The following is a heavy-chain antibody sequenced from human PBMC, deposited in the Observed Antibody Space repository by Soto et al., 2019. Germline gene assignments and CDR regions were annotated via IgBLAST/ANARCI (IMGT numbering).Heavy chain of an antibody. J-gene: IGHJ5*02. V-gene: IGHV6-1*01. Sequence: SQTLSLTCAISGDSVSSNTASWIWVRQSPSRGLEWLGRTYSRSKWYNDYAVSVKSRIIINPDTSKNQFSLQLNSVTPEDTAVYYCAKGDNLGPKTGYAFDPWGQGILVTV. CDR1: GDSVSSNTAS. CDR3: AKGDNLGPKTGYAFDP. CDR2: TYSRSKWYN. D-gene: IGHD5-12*01.